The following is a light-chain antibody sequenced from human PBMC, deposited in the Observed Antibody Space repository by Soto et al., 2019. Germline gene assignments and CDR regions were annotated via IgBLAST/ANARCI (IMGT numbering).Light chain of an antibody. V-gene: IGLV2-11*01. J-gene: IGLJ3*02. Sequence: LTQPRSVSGSPGQSVTISCTGTSSDVGDYDYVSWYQQNPGKAPKLMIYDVNKRPSGVPDRFSGFKSGNTASLSISGLQAEDEAEYYCCSYAGNYRVLFGGGT. CDR1: SSDVGDYDY. CDR3: CSYAGNYRVL. CDR2: DVN.